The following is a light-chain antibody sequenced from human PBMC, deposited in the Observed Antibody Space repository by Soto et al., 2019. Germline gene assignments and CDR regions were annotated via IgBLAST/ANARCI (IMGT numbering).Light chain of an antibody. CDR2: DAS. V-gene: IGKV3-11*01. J-gene: IGKJ4*01. Sequence: EIVLTQSPATLSLSPGERATLSCRASQSVSTYFAWYQQKPGQAPRLLIYDASNRATGIPARFSGSGSGTDFPLSISDLEREDVAVYYWQQRYNWPLTFGGGTKLEI. CDR1: QSVSTY. CDR3: QQRYNWPLT.